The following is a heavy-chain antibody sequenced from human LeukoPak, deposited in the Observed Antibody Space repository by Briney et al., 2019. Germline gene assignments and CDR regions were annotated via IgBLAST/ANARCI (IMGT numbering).Heavy chain of an antibody. V-gene: IGHV3-7*01. CDR1: GFTFSFYW. CDR3: VAGRAFDY. CDR2: IKQDGGDK. Sequence: PGGSLRLSCAASGFTFSFYWMTWVRQAPGKGLEWVANIKQDGGDKYYVDSVKGRFTISRDNAKNSLFLQMNSLRAEDTAVYYCVAGRAFDYWGQGTLVTVSS. J-gene: IGHJ4*02.